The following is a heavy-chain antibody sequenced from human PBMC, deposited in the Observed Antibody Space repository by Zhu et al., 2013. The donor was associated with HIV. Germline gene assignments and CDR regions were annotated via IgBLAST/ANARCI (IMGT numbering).Heavy chain of an antibody. CDR2: ISSSSSTI. CDR1: GFTFSSYS. Sequence: EVQLVESGGGLVQPGGSLRLSCAASGFTFSSYSMNWVRQAPGKGLEWVSYISSSSSTIYYADSVKGRFTISRDNAKNSLYLQMNSLRAEDTAVYYCAREYSSSWYPIGTRAFDIWGQGTMVTVSS. V-gene: IGHV3-48*04. D-gene: IGHD6-13*01. J-gene: IGHJ3*02. CDR3: AREYSSSWYPIGTRAFDI.